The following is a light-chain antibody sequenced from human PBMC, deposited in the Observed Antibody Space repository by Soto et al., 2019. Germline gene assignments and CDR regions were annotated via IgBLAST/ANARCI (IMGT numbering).Light chain of an antibody. CDR2: GNN. CDR3: RSYDGSLATSI. V-gene: IGLV1-40*01. Sequence: QSVLTQPPSVSGTPGQRVSISCTGTSSNLGAGYDVHWYQQLPGAAPRLLIFGNNVRPSGVPDRFSGSKSGTSASLAITGLQAEDEAIYHCRSYDGSLATSIFGAGTKLTVL. CDR1: SSNLGAGYD. J-gene: IGLJ2*01.